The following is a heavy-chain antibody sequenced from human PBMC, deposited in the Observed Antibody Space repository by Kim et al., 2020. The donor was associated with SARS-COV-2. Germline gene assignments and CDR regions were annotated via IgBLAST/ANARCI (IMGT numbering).Heavy chain of an antibody. D-gene: IGHD3-22*01. V-gene: IGHV1-18*04. CDR2: ISAYNGNT. Sequence: ASVKVSCKASGYTFTGYGISWVRQAPGQGLEWMGWISAYNGNTNYAQKLQGRVSMTTDTSTSTAYMELRSLRSDDTAVYYCARDLLVVLTMGVDYWGQGTLVTVSS. CDR3: ARDLLVVLTMGVDY. CDR1: GYTFTGYG. J-gene: IGHJ4*02.